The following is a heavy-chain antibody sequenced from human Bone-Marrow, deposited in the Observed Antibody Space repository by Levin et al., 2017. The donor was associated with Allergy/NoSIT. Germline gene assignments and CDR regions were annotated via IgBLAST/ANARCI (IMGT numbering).Heavy chain of an antibody. J-gene: IGHJ4*02. CDR1: GLSVSNNY. CDR2: IYRNGNT. D-gene: IGHD6-19*01. Sequence: PGGSLRLSCAASGLSVSNNYMTWVRQAPGKGLEWVSVIYRNGNTYYADSVKGRFTISRDNSKDTVYLQMNSLRAEDTAVYYCARVAPADSSGWHYDYWGQGTLVTVSS. CDR3: ARVAPADSSGWHYDY. V-gene: IGHV3-53*01.